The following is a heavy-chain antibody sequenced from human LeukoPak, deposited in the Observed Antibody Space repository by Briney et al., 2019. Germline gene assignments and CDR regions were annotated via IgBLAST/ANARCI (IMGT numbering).Heavy chain of an antibody. D-gene: IGHD4-17*01. Sequence: GGSLRLSCAASGFTFSSYAVSWVRQAPGKGLEWVSTISGSGGSTYYADSVKGRFTISRDNSKNTLFLQMNSLRAEDTAVYYCAKDCTMTTTWYFDLRGRGTLVTVSS. CDR3: AKDCTMTTTWYFDL. CDR2: ISGSGGST. J-gene: IGHJ2*01. CDR1: GFTFSSYA. V-gene: IGHV3-23*01.